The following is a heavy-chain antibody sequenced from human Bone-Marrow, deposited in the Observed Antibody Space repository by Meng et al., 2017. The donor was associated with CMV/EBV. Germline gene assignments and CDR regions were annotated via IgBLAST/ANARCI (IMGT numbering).Heavy chain of an antibody. CDR1: GGSFSGYY. J-gene: IGHJ6*02. V-gene: IGHV4-34*01. Sequence: SQTLSLTCAVYGGSFSGYYWSWIRQPPGKGLELIGEINHSGSTNYNPSLKSRVTISVDTSKNQFSLKLSSVTAADTAVSYCARGHEHYGMDVWGQGTTVTVSS. CDR3: ARGHEHYGMDV. CDR2: INHSGST.